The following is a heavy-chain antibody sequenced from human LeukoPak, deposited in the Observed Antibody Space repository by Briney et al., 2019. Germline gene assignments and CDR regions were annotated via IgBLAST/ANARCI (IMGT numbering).Heavy chain of an antibody. CDR3: AKDAYSYGYVDY. J-gene: IGHJ4*02. V-gene: IGHV3-30*18. D-gene: IGHD5-18*01. Sequence: GRSLRLSCAASGFTFSSYGMHWVRQAPGKGLEWVAVISYDGSNKYYADSVKGRFTISRDNSKNTLYLQMNSLRAEDTAVYYCAKDAYSYGYVDYWGQGTLVTVSS. CDR2: ISYDGSNK. CDR1: GFTFSSYG.